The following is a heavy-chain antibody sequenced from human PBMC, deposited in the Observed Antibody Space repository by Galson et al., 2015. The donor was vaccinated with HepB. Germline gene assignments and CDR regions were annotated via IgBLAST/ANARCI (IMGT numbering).Heavy chain of an antibody. CDR3: ARHGGVAQHPLGDWFDP. Sequence: QSGAEVKKPGESLRISCKGSGYSFTSYWISWVRQMPGKGLEWMGRIDPSDSYTNYSPSFQGHVTISADKSISTAYLQWSSLKASDTAMYYCARHGGVAQHPLGDWFDPWGQGTLVTVSS. D-gene: IGHD3-16*01. CDR1: GYSFTSYW. V-gene: IGHV5-10-1*01. CDR2: IDPSDSYT. J-gene: IGHJ5*02.